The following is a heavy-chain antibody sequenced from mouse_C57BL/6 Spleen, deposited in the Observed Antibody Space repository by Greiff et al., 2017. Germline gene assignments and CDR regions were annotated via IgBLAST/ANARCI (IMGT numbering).Heavy chain of an antibody. D-gene: IGHD1-1*01. CDR3: AREGYYGSSPFDY. CDR2: IHPNSGST. CDR1: GYTFTSYW. Sequence: QVQLQQPGAELVKPGASVKLSCKASGYTFTSYWMHWVKQRPGQGLEWIGMIHPNSGSTNYNEKFKSKATLTVDKSSSAAYLQRSSLTSEDSAVYYCAREGYYGSSPFDYWGQGTTLTVSS. V-gene: IGHV1-64*01. J-gene: IGHJ2*01.